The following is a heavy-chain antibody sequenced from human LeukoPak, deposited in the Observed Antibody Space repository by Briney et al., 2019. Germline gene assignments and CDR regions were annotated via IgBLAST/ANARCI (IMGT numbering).Heavy chain of an antibody. CDR1: GYTFTDYN. Sequence: SVKVSCKASGYTFTDYNIHWVRQAPGQGLEWMGGIIPIFGTANYAQKFQGRVTITTDESTSTAYMELSSLRSEDTAVYYCATGIWSGYYQFGYYFDYWGQGTLVTVSS. J-gene: IGHJ4*02. CDR3: ATGIWSGYYQFGYYFDY. V-gene: IGHV1-69*05. CDR2: IIPIFGTA. D-gene: IGHD3-3*01.